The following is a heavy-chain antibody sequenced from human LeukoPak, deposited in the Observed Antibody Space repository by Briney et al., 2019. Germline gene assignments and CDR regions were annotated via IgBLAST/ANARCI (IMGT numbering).Heavy chain of an antibody. Sequence: GGSLRLSCAGSGFTFSRYTFNWVRQAPGRGLEWVSAISGDSKYIYYTDSVKGRFTISRDNSKNTLYLQMNSLRAEDTAVYYCAKSHFGTSSSWYVDYFDYWGQGTLVTVSS. CDR2: ISGDSKYI. D-gene: IGHD6-13*01. V-gene: IGHV3-21*01. J-gene: IGHJ4*02. CDR3: AKSHFGTSSSWYVDYFDY. CDR1: GFTFSRYT.